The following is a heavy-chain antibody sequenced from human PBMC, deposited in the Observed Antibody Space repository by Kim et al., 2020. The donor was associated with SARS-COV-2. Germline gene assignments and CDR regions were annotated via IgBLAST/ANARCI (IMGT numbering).Heavy chain of an antibody. CDR1: GGSISSSNW. CDR2: IYHSGST. V-gene: IGHV4-4*02. CDR3: AAFMGIAAAGWGFDY. D-gene: IGHD6-13*01. J-gene: IGHJ4*02. Sequence: SETLSLTCAVSGGSISSSNWWSWVRQPPGKGLEWIGEIYHSGSTNYNPSLKSRVTISVDKSKNQFSLKLSSVTAADTAVYYCAAFMGIAAAGWGFDYWGQGTLVTVSS.